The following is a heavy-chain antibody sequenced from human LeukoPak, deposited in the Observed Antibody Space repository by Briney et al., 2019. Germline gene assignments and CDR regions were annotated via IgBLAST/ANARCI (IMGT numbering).Heavy chain of an antibody. CDR2: ISSSSSYI. CDR3: ARGSITMVQGVIIG. V-gene: IGHV3-21*01. Sequence: GGSLRLSCAASGFTFSSYSMNWVRQAPGKGLEWVSSISSSSSYIYYADSVKGRFTISRDNAKNSLYLQMNSLRAEDTAVYYCARGSITMVQGVIIGWGQGTLVTVSS. CDR1: GFTFSSYS. D-gene: IGHD3-10*01. J-gene: IGHJ4*02.